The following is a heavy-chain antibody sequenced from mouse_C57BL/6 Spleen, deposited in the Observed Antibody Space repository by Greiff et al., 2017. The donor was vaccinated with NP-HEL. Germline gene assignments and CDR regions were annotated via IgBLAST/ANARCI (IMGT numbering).Heavy chain of an antibody. CDR3: ARDPLTTVGDWYFDV. Sequence: VQLQQSGAELARPGASVKMSCKASGYTFTSYTMHWVKQRPGQGLEWIGYINPSSGYTKYNQKFKDKATLTADKSSSTAYMQLSSLTSEDSAVYYCARDPLTTVGDWYFDVWGTGTTVTVSS. CDR1: GYTFTSYT. CDR2: INPSSGYT. J-gene: IGHJ1*03. V-gene: IGHV1-4*01. D-gene: IGHD1-1*01.